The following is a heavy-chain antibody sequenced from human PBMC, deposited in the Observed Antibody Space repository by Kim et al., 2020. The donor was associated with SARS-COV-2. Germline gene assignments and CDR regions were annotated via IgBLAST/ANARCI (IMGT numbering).Heavy chain of an antibody. D-gene: IGHD3-22*01. V-gene: IGHV1-69*01. J-gene: IGHJ4*02. Sequence: EVQGRVKVTADESTRTAYMELSSLRSEDTAVYYCARGPLIVVVITYFDYWGQGTLVTVSS. CDR3: ARGPLIVVVITYFDY.